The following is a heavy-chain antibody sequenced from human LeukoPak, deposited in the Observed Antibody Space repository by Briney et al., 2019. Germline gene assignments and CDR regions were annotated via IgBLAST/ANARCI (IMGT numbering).Heavy chain of an antibody. J-gene: IGHJ5*02. D-gene: IGHD6-13*01. V-gene: IGHV3-21*01. CDR2: ISSSSSYI. CDR1: GFTFSSYS. CDR3: ARRFSPIAAAEISWFDP. Sequence: GGSLRLSCAASGFTFSSYSMNWVRQAPGKGLEWVSSISSSSSYIYYADSVKGRFTISRDNAKNSLYLQMNSLRAEDTAVYYCARRFSPIAAAEISWFDPWGQGTLVTVSS.